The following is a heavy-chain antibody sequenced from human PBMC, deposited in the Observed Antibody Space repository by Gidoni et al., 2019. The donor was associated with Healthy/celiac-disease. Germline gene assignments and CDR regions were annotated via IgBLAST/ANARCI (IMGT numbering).Heavy chain of an antibody. Sequence: QVQLQQWGAGLLKPSETLSLTCAVYGGSFSGSYCRWIRQPPGKGLEWIGEINHSGSTNYNPSLKSRVTISVDTSKNQFSLKLSSVTAADTAVYYCAREYSSSSFDYWGQGTLVTVSS. CDR2: INHSGST. J-gene: IGHJ4*02. CDR3: AREYSSSSFDY. V-gene: IGHV4-34*01. CDR1: GGSFSGSY. D-gene: IGHD6-6*01.